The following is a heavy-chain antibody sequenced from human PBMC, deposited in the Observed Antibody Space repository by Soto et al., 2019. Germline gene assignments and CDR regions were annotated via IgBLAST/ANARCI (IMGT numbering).Heavy chain of an antibody. CDR1: GGSFSGYY. Sequence: PSETLSLTCAVYGGSFSGYYWSWIRQPPGKGLEWIGEINHSGGTNYNPSLKSRVTISVDTSKNQFSLKLSSVTAADTAVYYCARHRRRIAAAGTGGWFDPWGQGTLVTVSS. V-gene: IGHV4-34*01. J-gene: IGHJ5*02. CDR3: ARHRRRIAAAGTGGWFDP. D-gene: IGHD6-13*01. CDR2: INHSGGT.